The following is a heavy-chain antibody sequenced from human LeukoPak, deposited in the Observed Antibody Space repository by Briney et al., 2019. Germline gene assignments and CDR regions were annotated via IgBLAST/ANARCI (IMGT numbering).Heavy chain of an antibody. CDR1: GGSISSSY. CDR3: AREQGYYDSSGYHDY. J-gene: IGHJ4*02. D-gene: IGHD3-22*01. V-gene: IGHV4-4*07. CDR2: IFTSGST. Sequence: SETLSLTCTVSGGSISSSYWSWIWQPAGKGLEWIGRIFTSGSTNYNPSLKSRVTISVDKSKNQFSLKLSSVTAADTAVYYCAREQGYYDSSGYHDYWGQGTLVTVSS.